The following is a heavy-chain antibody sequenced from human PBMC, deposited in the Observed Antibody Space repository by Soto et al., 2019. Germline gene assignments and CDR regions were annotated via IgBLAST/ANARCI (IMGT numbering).Heavy chain of an antibody. CDR2: IYYSGST. CDR1: GGSISSYY. CDR3: ARNILVGGGTPARGELFRKGL. Sequence: TSETLSLTCTVSGGSISSYYWSWIRQPPGKGLEWIGYIYYSGSTNYNPSLKSRVTISVDTSKNQFSLKLSSVTAADTAVYYCARNILVGGGTPARGELFRKGLWGQRATVTVSS. V-gene: IGHV4-59*01. J-gene: IGHJ6*02. D-gene: IGHD2-15*01.